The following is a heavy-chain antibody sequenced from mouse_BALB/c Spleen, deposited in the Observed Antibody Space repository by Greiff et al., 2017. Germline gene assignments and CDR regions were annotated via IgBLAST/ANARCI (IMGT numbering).Heavy chain of an antibody. CDR3: ARHHGFAY. J-gene: IGHJ3*01. CDR1: GFTFSSYA. CDR2: ISSGGSYT. Sequence: EVQGVESGGGLVKPGGSLKLSCAASGFTFSSYAMSWVRQTPEKRLEWVATISSGGSYTYYPDSVKGRFTISRDNAKNTLYLQMSSLRSEDTAMYYCARHHGFAYWGQGTLVTVSA. V-gene: IGHV5-9-3*01.